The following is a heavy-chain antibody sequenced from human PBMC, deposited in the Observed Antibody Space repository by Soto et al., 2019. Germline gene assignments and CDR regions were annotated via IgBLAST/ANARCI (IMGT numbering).Heavy chain of an antibody. J-gene: IGHJ4*02. CDR3: ARDLPYYDSRSTPYGLFGYYFDY. Sequence: HPGGSLRLSSAASGFTFSSYAMHWVRQALGKGLEWVAVISYDGSNKYYADSVKGRFTISRDNSKNTLYLQMNSLRAEDTAVYYCARDLPYYDSRSTPYGLFGYYFDYWGQGTLVTVSS. V-gene: IGHV3-30-3*01. D-gene: IGHD3-22*01. CDR2: ISYDGSNK. CDR1: GFTFSSYA.